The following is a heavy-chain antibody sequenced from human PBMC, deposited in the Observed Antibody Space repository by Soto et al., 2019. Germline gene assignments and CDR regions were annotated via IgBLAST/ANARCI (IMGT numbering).Heavy chain of an antibody. CDR3: GKGGWGSTSNAFGI. CDR2: ISYDGSNK. Sequence: QVQLVESGGGVVQPGRSLRLSCAASGFTFRSYGMHWVRQAPAKGLEWVAVISYDGSNKYYADSVKGRFTISRDNSRNTFYRQRNSRSAEDTVFYYFGKGGWGSTSNAFGIWGQRTMVTVSP. V-gene: IGHV3-30*18. CDR1: GFTFRSYG. D-gene: IGHD1-26*01. J-gene: IGHJ3*02.